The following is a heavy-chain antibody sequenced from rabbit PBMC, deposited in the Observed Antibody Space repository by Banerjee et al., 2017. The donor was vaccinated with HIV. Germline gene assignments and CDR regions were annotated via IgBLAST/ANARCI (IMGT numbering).Heavy chain of an antibody. V-gene: IGHV1S40*01. CDR2: IYAGSSGST. Sequence: QSLEESGGGLVQPEGSLALTCKASGFTISSSYYMCWIRQAPGKGLEWIACIYAGSSGSTYYASWAKGRFTISKTSSTTVTLQMTSLTAADTATYFCARDFGSAYYTGGMDLWGPGTLVTVS. D-gene: IGHD1-1*01. CDR1: GFTISSSYY. CDR3: ARDFGSAYYTGGMDL. J-gene: IGHJ6*01.